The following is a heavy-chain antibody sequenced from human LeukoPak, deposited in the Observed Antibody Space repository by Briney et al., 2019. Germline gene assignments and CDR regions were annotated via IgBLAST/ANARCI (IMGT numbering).Heavy chain of an antibody. CDR1: GFTFSSSV. CDR3: AREGHSSGHCGAFDI. V-gene: IGHV3-30*03. D-gene: IGHD3-22*01. J-gene: IGHJ3*02. CDR2: ISSDGNSE. Sequence: GRSLKLSCAASGFTFSSSVMHWVRQAPGKRLEWMAGISSDGNSEHFVDSVKGRLTTSRDNSNNTLYLQMNSLRLEDTAVYYCAREGHSSGHCGAFDIWGQGTMITVSS.